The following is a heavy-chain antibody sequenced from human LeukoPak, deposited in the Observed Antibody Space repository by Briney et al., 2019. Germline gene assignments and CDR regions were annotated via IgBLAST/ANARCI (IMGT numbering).Heavy chain of an antibody. CDR2: IYYSGST. CDR3: ARVRVAEAGFDY. J-gene: IGHJ4*02. V-gene: IGHV4-59*01. Sequence: SETLSLTCTVSGGSISSYFWSWIRQPPGKGLEWIGYIYYSGSTNYNPSLKSRVTISVDTSKNQFSLKLSSVTAADTAVYYCARVRVAEAGFDYWAQGTLVTVSS. CDR1: GGSISSYF. D-gene: IGHD6-19*01.